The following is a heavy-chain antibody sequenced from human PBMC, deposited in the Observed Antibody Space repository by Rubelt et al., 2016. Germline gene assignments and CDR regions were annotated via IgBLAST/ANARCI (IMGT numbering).Heavy chain of an antibody. Sequence: QLQLQESGPGLVKPSETLSLTCTVSGGSISSNSYYWNWIRQPPGKGLEWIGNIYYSGSTYYNPSLKSRVTISVDTSKNQFSLKLSSVTAADTAVYYCARLPGYCSSTSCFSVAFDIWGQGTMVTVSS. V-gene: IGHV4-39*01. CDR3: ARLPGYCSSTSCFSVAFDI. CDR1: GGSISSNSYY. CDR2: IYYSGST. J-gene: IGHJ3*02. D-gene: IGHD2-2*01.